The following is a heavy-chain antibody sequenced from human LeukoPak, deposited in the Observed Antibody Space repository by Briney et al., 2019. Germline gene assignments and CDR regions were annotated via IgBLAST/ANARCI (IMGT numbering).Heavy chain of an antibody. CDR3: AKQSAGSAAWYSLHYDF. D-gene: IGHD6-13*01. V-gene: IGHV3-23*01. J-gene: IGHJ4*02. CDR2: VDGGSGGT. CDR1: GFTLSSYA. Sequence: PGGSLRLSCAASGFTLSSYAMTWVRQAPGRGLEWVSSVDGGSGGTYYADSVKGRFTISRDNSKDTPYLQMNGLRAEDTAVYFCAKQSAGSAAWYSLHYDFWGQGTLVTVSS.